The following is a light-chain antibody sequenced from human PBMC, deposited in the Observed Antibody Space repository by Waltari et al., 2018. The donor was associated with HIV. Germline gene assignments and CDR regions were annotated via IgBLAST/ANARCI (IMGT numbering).Light chain of an antibody. CDR2: AAS. CDR1: QAVDSY. CDR3: QQLNSYPCT. J-gene: IGKJ3*01. V-gene: IGKV1-9*01. Sequence: DIQLTQSPSFLSASVGDRVTVTCRASQAVDSYLAWYQQKPGKAPRLLIYAASTLQSGVPSRFSGSGSGTEFTLTISSLQPEDFATYYCQQLNSYPCTFGPGTKVDIK.